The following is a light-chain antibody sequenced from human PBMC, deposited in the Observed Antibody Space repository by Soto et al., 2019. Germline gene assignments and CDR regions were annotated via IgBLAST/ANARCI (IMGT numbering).Light chain of an antibody. CDR2: AAS. CDR3: QQYNNWPPWT. Sequence: EIVMTQSPVTLSASSGERVTLSCRASQSVSGDLAWYQQKPGQAPRLLIYAASTRATGIPARFSGSGSGTEFILTISSLQSEDSAVYYCQQYNNWPPWTFGQGTKVEIK. V-gene: IGKV3-15*01. J-gene: IGKJ1*01. CDR1: QSVSGD.